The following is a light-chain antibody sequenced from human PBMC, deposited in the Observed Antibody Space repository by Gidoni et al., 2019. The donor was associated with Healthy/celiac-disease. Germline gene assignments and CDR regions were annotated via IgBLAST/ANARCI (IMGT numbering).Light chain of an antibody. CDR2: GAS. V-gene: IGKV3-20*01. CDR1: QSVSSSY. Sequence: DIVLTQSPGTLSLSPGERATLSCRASQSVSSSYLAWYQQKPGQAPKLLIYGASSRATGIPDRFSGSGSGTDFTLTISSLEPEDFAVYYCQQYGSSPHTFGGGTKVEIK. CDR3: QQYGSSPHT. J-gene: IGKJ4*01.